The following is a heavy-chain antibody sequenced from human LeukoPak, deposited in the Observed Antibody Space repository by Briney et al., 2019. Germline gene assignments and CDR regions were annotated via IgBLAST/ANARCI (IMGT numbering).Heavy chain of an antibody. CDR2: ISSYSSSI. Sequence: GGSLRLSCAASGFTFSDYAMNWVRQAPGKGLEWVSYISSYSSSIYYADSVQGRFAISRDNANNSAILHMNGLRAEDTAVYYCARGNTGYCDGPSCYNHFFFMDVWGKGTTVTVSS. CDR3: ARGNTGYCDGPSCYNHFFFMDV. V-gene: IGHV3-48*04. J-gene: IGHJ6*03. D-gene: IGHD2-15*01. CDR1: GFTFSDYA.